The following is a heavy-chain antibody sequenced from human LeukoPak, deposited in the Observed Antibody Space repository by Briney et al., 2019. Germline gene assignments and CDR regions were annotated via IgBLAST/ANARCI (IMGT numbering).Heavy chain of an antibody. V-gene: IGHV3-7*01. J-gene: IGHJ3*02. CDR3: ARRSAAKDAFDI. CDR1: GFMFSNYW. Sequence: GGSLRLSCAASGFMFSNYWMSWVRQAPGKGLEWVANIKQDGSEKYYVDSVKGRFTISRDNAKNSLYLQMNSLRAEDTAVYYCARRSAAKDAFDIWGQGTMVTVSS. D-gene: IGHD6-25*01. CDR2: IKQDGSEK.